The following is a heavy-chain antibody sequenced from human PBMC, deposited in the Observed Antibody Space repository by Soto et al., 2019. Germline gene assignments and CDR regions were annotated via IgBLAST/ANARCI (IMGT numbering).Heavy chain of an antibody. CDR2: IYYSGST. CDR1: GGSISSGCYY. D-gene: IGHD6-13*01. Sequence: PSETLSLTCTVSGGSISSGCYYWSWIRQHPGKGLEWIGYIYYSGSTYYNPSLKSRVTISVDTSKNQFSLKLSSVTAADTAVYYCARAGSSWYYFDYWGQGTLVTVSS. J-gene: IGHJ4*02. CDR3: ARAGSSWYYFDY. V-gene: IGHV4-31*03.